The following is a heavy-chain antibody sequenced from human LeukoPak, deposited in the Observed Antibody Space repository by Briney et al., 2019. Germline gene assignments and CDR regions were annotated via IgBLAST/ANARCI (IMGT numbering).Heavy chain of an antibody. CDR1: GGTFSSYA. D-gene: IGHD1-26*01. J-gene: IGHJ4*02. CDR2: IIPILGIA. CDR3: ARMPPGRLYFDY. Sequence: ASVKVSCKASGGTFSSYAISWVRQAPGQGLEWMGRIIPILGIANYAQKFQGRVTITADKSTSTAYMELSSLRSEDTAVYYCARMPPGRLYFDYWGQGTLVTVSS. V-gene: IGHV1-69*04.